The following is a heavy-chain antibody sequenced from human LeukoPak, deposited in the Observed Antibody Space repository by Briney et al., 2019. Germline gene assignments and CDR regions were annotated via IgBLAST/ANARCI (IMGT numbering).Heavy chain of an antibody. V-gene: IGHV4-59*01. CDR1: GGSISSYY. CDR2: IYYSGST. D-gene: IGHD3-22*01. Sequence: PSETLSLTCTVSGGSISSYYWGWIRQPPGKGLEWIGYIYYSGSTNYNPSLKSRVTISVDTSKNQFSLKLSPVTAADTAVYYCARVSGYYDSSGTVDYWGQGTLVTVSS. CDR3: ARVSGYYDSSGTVDY. J-gene: IGHJ4*02.